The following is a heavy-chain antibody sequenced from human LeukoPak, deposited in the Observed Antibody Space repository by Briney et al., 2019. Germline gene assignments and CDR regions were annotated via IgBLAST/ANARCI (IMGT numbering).Heavy chain of an antibody. CDR3: ATNQSAATLLDY. CDR2: VSAYNGNT. Sequence: ASVKVSCKASGCTFTSYGVSWVRQAPGQGLEWMGWVSAYNGNTNYAQKLQGRVTMTTDTSTSTAYMELRSLRSDDTAVYYCATNQSAATLLDYWGQGTLVTVSS. CDR1: GCTFTSYG. V-gene: IGHV1-18*01. D-gene: IGHD2-15*01. J-gene: IGHJ4*02.